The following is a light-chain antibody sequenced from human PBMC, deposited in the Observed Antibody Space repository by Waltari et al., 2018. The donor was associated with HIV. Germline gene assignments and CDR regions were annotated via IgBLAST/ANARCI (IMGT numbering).Light chain of an antibody. J-gene: IGLJ2*01. CDR1: SNDIGGSNF. CDR2: EVS. CDR3: SSYTSRSTLI. Sequence: QSALTQPASVSGSPRQSITISCTGTSNDIGGSNFVSWYQHHPGKAPKLRISEVSKRASCCSARFSGSKSGNTAPLTISGLQAEDEADYYRSSYTSRSTLIFGGGTRLTVL. V-gene: IGLV2-14*01.